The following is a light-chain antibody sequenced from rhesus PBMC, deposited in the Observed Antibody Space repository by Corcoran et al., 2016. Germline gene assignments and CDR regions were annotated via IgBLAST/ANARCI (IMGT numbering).Light chain of an antibody. Sequence: DIQMTQSPSSLSASVGDTVTITCRASQSISSWLDWFQQKPGKAPKLLMYKSSSLQSGVPSRFSGGGSGTNFALTISSLQPEDFATYFCLQYSSSPLTFGGGTKVEIK. J-gene: IGKJ4*01. V-gene: IGKV1-22*01. CDR2: KSS. CDR1: QSISSW. CDR3: LQYSSSPLT.